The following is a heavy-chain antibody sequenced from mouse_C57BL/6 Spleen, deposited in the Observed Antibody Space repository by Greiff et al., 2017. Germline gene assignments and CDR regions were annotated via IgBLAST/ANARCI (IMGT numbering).Heavy chain of an antibody. V-gene: IGHV1-55*01. D-gene: IGHD2-4*01. CDR2: IYPGSGST. CDR3: AGGAIYYDYDDAMDY. Sequence: QVQLQQSGAELVKPGASVKMSCKASGYTFTSYWITWVKQRPGQGLEWIGDIYPGSGSTNYNEKFKSKATLTVDTSSSTAYMQLSSLTSEDSAVYYCAGGAIYYDYDDAMDYWGQGTSVTVSS. J-gene: IGHJ4*01. CDR1: GYTFTSYW.